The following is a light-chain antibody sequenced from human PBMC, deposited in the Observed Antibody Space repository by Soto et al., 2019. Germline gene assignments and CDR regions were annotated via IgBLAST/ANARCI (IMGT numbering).Light chain of an antibody. J-gene: IGKJ1*01. Sequence: DIQVTQSPSSLSASVGDRVTITCRSSEDISAWLAWYQQKPGKAPKLLIYDASSLESGVPSRFSGSGSGTEFTLTISSLQPDDFAPYYCQQYNSYGWTFGQGTKVDIK. CDR1: EDISAW. CDR3: QQYNSYGWT. V-gene: IGKV1-5*01. CDR2: DAS.